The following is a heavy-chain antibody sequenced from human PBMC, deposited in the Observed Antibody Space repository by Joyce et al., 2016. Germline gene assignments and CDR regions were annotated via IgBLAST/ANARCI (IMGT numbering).Heavy chain of an antibody. CDR1: GYTFRSYG. D-gene: IGHD6-13*01. CDR3: ARDGRLYGSPH. J-gene: IGHJ4*02. Sequence: QVQLVQSGAEVKKPGASVKVSCKTSGYTFRSYGISWVRQAPGQGLEWMGWISTFYGNTNYAQKFRGRVTMTTDASTSTAYMELRGLTSDDTAVYYCARDGRLYGSPHWGQGTLVTVSS. V-gene: IGHV1-18*04. CDR2: ISTFYGNT.